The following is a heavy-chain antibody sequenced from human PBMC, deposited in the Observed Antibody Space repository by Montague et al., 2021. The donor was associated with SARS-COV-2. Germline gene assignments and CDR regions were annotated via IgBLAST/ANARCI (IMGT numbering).Heavy chain of an antibody. CDR3: AHRFAGFFDY. V-gene: IGHV2-5*05. CDR2: XYGGDEK. Sequence: PALVKPTQTLTLTCTFSGFSLNTPEVAVSWIRQPPGKALEWLALXYGGDEKRYGPSLQSRLTITRDTSKSQVVLTMTNMDPVDTATYFCAHRFAGFFDYWGQGILVTVSS. J-gene: IGHJ4*02. CDR1: GFSLNTPEVA.